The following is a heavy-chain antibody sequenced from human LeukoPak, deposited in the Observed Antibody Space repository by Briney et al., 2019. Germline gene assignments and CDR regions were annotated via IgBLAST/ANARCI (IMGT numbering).Heavy chain of an antibody. J-gene: IGHJ4*02. V-gene: IGHV3-48*01. CDR3: ARDRGYGSGSYPKYYFDY. CDR2: ISSSSSTI. D-gene: IGHD3-10*01. Sequence: GGSLRLSCAASGFTFIRYSMNWVRQAPGKGLEWVSYISSSSSTIDYTDSVKGRFTISREDAKNSLYLQMNSLRAEDTAVYYCARDRGYGSGSYPKYYFDYWGQGTLLTVSS. CDR1: GFTFIRYS.